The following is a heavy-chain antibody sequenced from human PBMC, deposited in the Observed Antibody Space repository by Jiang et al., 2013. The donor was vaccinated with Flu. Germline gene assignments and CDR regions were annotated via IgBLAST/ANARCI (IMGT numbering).Heavy chain of an antibody. CDR1: GGSISSYY. D-gene: IGHD3-3*01. V-gene: IGHV4-59*01. CDR2: IYYSGST. Sequence: PGLVKPSETLSLTCTVSGGSISSYYWSWIRQPPGKGLEWIGYIYYSGSTNYNPSLKSRVTISVDTSKNQFSLKLSSVTAADTAVYYCARLQWSGYLDPWGQGTLVTVSS. CDR3: ARLQWSGYLDP. J-gene: IGHJ5*02.